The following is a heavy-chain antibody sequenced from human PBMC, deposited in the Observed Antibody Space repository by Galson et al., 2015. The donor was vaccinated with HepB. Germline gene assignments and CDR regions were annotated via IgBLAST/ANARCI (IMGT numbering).Heavy chain of an antibody. CDR1: GFTFSSYS. CDR2: ISSSNTPI. Sequence: SLRLSCAASGFTFSSYSMNWVRQAPGKGLEWVSYISSSNTPIYYADSVKGRFTISRDNAKNSLYLQMNSLRAEDTAVYYCARRRFTGGFDPWGQGTLVTVSS. V-gene: IGHV3-48*01. J-gene: IGHJ5*02. D-gene: IGHD1-26*01. CDR3: ARRRFTGGFDP.